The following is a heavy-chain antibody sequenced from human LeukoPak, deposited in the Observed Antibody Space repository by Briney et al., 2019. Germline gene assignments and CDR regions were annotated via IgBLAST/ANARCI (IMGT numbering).Heavy chain of an antibody. CDR1: GGSISSYY. J-gene: IGHJ5*02. Sequence: PSETLSLTCTVSGGSISSYYWSWIRQPPGKGLEWIGYIYYSGSTNYNPSLKSRVTISVDTSKNQFSLKLSSVTAADTAVYYCARGIVVVPAAGAWFDPWGQGTLVTV. CDR3: ARGIVVVPAAGAWFDP. V-gene: IGHV4-59*01. D-gene: IGHD2-2*01. CDR2: IYYSGST.